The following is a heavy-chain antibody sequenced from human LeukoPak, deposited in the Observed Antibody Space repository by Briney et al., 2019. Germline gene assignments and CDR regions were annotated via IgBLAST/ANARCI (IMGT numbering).Heavy chain of an antibody. Sequence: GGSLRLSCAASGFTFSSYSMNWVCQAPGKGLEWVGRIKSKADGGTTDYAAPVKGRFTISRNDSKNTLYLQMNSLRTEDTAVYYCTTDRTYYDFWSGPGNEYWGQGTLVTVSS. D-gene: IGHD3-3*01. CDR1: GFTFSSYS. J-gene: IGHJ1*01. V-gene: IGHV3-15*01. CDR2: IKSKADGGTT. CDR3: TTDRTYYDFWSGPGNEY.